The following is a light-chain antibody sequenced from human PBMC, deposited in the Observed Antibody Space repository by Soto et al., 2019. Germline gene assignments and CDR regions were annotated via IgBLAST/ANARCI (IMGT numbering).Light chain of an antibody. CDR3: QHYTSHSPT. J-gene: IGKJ3*01. Sequence: DIQMTQSPSALSASVGDRVTITCRASQTIYTWVAWYQVKPGIAPKLLIYDASSVESGVPSRFSGSGSGTEFTLTISSLQPEDFATYYCQHYTSHSPTFGHGTKVDL. V-gene: IGKV1-5*01. CDR1: QTIYTW. CDR2: DAS.